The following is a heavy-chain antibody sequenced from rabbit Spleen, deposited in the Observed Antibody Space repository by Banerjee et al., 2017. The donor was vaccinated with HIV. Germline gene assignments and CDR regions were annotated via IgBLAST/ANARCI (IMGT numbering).Heavy chain of an antibody. CDR3: ARDLPEIIGWNFGF. V-gene: IGHV1S40*01. D-gene: IGHD1-1*01. J-gene: IGHJ4*02. CDR1: GFSFSSSDY. CDR2: INIVTGKS. Sequence: QSLEESGGDLVKPGASLTLTCTASGFSFSSSDYMCWVRQAPGKGLEWISCINIVTGKSVYASWAKGRFTMSRTSSTTVTLQMTSLTAADTATYFCARDLPEIIGWNFGFWGPGTLVTVS.